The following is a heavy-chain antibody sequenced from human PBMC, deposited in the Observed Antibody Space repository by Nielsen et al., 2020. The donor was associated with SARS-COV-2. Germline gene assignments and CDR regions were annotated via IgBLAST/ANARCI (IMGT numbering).Heavy chain of an antibody. J-gene: IGHJ4*02. CDR2: IWYDGSNK. CDR1: GFTFSSYG. D-gene: IGHD3-22*01. CDR3: AGDQKKWYYDSSGYLDY. Sequence: GGSLRLSCAASGFTFSSYGMHWVRQAPGKGLEWVAVIWYDGSNKYYADSVKGRFTISRDNSKNTLYLQMNSLRAEDTAVYYCAGDQKKWYYDSSGYLDYWGQGTLVTVSS. V-gene: IGHV3-33*01.